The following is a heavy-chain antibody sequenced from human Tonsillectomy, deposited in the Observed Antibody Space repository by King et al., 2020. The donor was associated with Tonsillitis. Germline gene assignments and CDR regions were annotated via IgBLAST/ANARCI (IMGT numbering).Heavy chain of an antibody. V-gene: IGHV4-59*01. CDR1: GGSISSYY. D-gene: IGHD3-10*01. J-gene: IGHJ5*02. Sequence: QLQESGPGLVKPSETLSLTCTVSGGSISSYYWSWIRQPPGKELEWIGYIYYTGSSNYNPSLKSRVTISVDTSKNQLSLTLSSVTAADTAVYYCARAPYGSGIIDWFDPWGQGTLVTVSS. CDR2: IYYTGSS. CDR3: ARAPYGSGIIDWFDP.